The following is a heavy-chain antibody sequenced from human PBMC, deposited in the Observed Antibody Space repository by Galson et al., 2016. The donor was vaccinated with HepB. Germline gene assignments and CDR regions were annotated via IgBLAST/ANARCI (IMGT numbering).Heavy chain of an antibody. J-gene: IGHJ4*02. D-gene: IGHD6-13*01. V-gene: IGHV3-30-3*01. CDR1: GFTFSIYT. Sequence: SLRLSCAASGFTFSIYTLHWVRQAPGKGLEWVAVITYDGTKKYYIDSVKGRFSISRDNSKNTVYLQMNSLRDDDTAVYFCARSSSSRFDFDYWGQGTLVGVSS. CDR3: ARSSSSRFDFDY. CDR2: ITYDGTKK.